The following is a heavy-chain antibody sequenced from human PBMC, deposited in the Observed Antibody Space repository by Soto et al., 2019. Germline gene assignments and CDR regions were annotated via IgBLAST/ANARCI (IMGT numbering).Heavy chain of an antibody. V-gene: IGHV4-61*01. CDR2: IYYSGST. Sequence: QVQLQESGPGLVKPSETLSLTCTVSGGSVSSGSYYWSWIRQPPGKGLEWIGYIYYSGSTNYNPSLKSRVTISVDTSKNQFSRKLSSVTAADTAVYYCASPWGPSRRGYYGMDVWGQGTTVTVSS. J-gene: IGHJ6*02. CDR3: ASPWGPSRRGYYGMDV. D-gene: IGHD3-16*01. CDR1: GGSVSSGSYY.